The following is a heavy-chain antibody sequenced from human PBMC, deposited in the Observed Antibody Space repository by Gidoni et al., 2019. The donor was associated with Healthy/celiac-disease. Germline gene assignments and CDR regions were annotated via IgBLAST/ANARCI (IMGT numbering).Heavy chain of an antibody. CDR3: ARPYYDSSGTRWFDP. V-gene: IGHV4-39*01. CDR1: GASISSSSYY. CDR2: IYYSGST. Sequence: HLQLQESGPGLVKPSETLSLTCTVSGASISSSSYYWGWIRQPPGKGREWIGSIYYSGSTYYNPSLKSRVTIAVDTSKNQFSLKLSSVTAADTDVYYCARPYYDSSGTRWFDPWGQGTLVTVSS. J-gene: IGHJ5*02. D-gene: IGHD3-22*01.